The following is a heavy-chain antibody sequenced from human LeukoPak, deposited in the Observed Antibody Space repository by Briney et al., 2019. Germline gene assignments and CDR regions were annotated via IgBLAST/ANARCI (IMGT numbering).Heavy chain of an antibody. V-gene: IGHV3-30*02. D-gene: IGHD4/OR15-4a*01. CDR1: GFTFGSYV. J-gene: IGHJ4*02. Sequence: GGSLRLSCAASGFTFGSYVMHWVRQAPGKGLEWVAFIRYDGSNKYYADSVKGRFTISRDNSKNTLYLQMNSLRAEDTAVYYCARRAGAYSHPYDYWGQGTLVTVSS. CDR2: IRYDGSNK. CDR3: ARRAGAYSHPYDY.